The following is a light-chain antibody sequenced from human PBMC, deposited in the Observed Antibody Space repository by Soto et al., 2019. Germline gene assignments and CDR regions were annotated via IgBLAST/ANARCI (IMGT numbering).Light chain of an antibody. Sequence: QSALTQPRSVSGSPGQSVTISCTGTSSDVGGYNYVSWYQQHPGKAPKLMIYDVSKRPPGVPDRFSGSKSGNTASLTISGLQAEDEADYYCCSYAGSYKVFGTGTKLTVL. CDR3: CSYAGSYKV. J-gene: IGLJ1*01. CDR2: DVS. V-gene: IGLV2-11*01. CDR1: SSDVGGYNY.